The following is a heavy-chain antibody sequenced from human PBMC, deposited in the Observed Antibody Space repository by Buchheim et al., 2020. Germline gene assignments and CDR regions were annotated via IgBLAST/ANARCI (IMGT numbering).Heavy chain of an antibody. D-gene: IGHD2-2*02. Sequence: QVQLQESGPGLVKPSETLSLTCTVSGGSISSYYWSWIRQPPGKGLEWIGYIYYSGSTNYNPSLKSRVTISVDTSKNQFSLKLSSVTAADTAVYYCARGAVVPAAIPYNWFDPWGQGTL. J-gene: IGHJ5*02. CDR3: ARGAVVPAAIPYNWFDP. CDR1: GGSISSYY. V-gene: IGHV4-59*01. CDR2: IYYSGST.